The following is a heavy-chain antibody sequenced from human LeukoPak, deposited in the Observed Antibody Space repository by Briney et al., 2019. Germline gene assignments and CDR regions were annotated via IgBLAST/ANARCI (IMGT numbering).Heavy chain of an antibody. CDR2: IYYSGST. CDR1: GGSISSSSYY. V-gene: IGHV4-39*07. CDR3: ARGLNSGSYYDY. J-gene: IGHJ4*02. Sequence: SETLSLTCTVSGGSISSSSYYWGWIRQPPGKGLEWIGSIYYSGSTNYNPSLKSRVTISVDTSKNQFSLKLSSVTAADTAVYYCARGLNSGSYYDYWGQGTLVTVSS. D-gene: IGHD1-26*01.